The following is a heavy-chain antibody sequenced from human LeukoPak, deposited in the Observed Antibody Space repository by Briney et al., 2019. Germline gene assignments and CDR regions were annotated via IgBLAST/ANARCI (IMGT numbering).Heavy chain of an antibody. V-gene: IGHV3-53*01. Sequence: GGSLRLSCAASGFTVSSNYMSWVRQAPGKGLEWVSVIYSGGSTYYADSVKGRFTISRDNSKNTLYLQMNSLRAEDTAVYYCARAPGYYYGMDVWGQGTTVTVSS. CDR1: GFTVSSNY. J-gene: IGHJ6*02. CDR3: ARAPGYYYGMDV. CDR2: IYSGGST.